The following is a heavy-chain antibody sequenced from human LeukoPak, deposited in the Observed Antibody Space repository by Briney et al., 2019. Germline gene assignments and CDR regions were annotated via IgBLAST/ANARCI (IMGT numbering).Heavy chain of an antibody. CDR1: GGSISSSDYY. D-gene: IGHD2-2*01. Sequence: PSQTLSLTCTVSGGSISSSDYYWSWIRQPPGKGLEWIGYIYYSGSTYYNPSLKSRVTISVDTSKNQFSLKLSFVTAADTAVYYCARGENLGYCSSTSCYEWGYFDYWGQGTLVTVSS. J-gene: IGHJ4*02. CDR3: ARGENLGYCSSTSCYEWGYFDY. CDR2: IYYSGST. V-gene: IGHV4-30-4*01.